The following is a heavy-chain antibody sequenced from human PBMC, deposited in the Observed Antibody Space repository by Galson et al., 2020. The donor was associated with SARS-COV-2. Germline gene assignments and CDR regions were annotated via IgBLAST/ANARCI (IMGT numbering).Heavy chain of an antibody. Sequence: ASETLSLTCTVSGGSISSSSYYWGWIRQPPGKGLEWIGSIYYSGSTYYNPSLKSRVTISVDTSKNQFSLKLNSVTAADTAVYYCARRGAAAGTGFDPWGQGTLVTVSS. D-gene: IGHD6-13*01. CDR3: ARRGAAAGTGFDP. V-gene: IGHV4-39*01. CDR2: IYYSGST. CDR1: GGSISSSSYY. J-gene: IGHJ5*02.